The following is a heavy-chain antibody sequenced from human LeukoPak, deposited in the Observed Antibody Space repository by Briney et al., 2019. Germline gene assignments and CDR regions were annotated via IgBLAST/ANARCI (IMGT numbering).Heavy chain of an antibody. D-gene: IGHD2-21*02. CDR2: IIPIFGTA. CDR1: GYTFTGYY. J-gene: IGHJ6*02. CDR3: ARGTGAYCGGDCYLPYYYYGMDV. Sequence: SVKVSCKASGYTFTGYYMHWVRQAPGQGLEWMGGIIPIFGTANYAQKFQGRVTITADESTSTAYMELSSLRSEDTAVYYCARGTGAYCGGDCYLPYYYYGMDVWGQGTTVTVSS. V-gene: IGHV1-69*13.